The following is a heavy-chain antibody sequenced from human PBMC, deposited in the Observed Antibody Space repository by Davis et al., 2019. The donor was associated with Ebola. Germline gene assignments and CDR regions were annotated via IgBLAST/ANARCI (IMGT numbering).Heavy chain of an antibody. CDR3: ARHLGPLVGITDSGMDV. CDR1: GGSISSYY. Sequence: SETLSLTCTVSGGSISSYYWSWIRQPPGKGLEWIGSIYYSGSTYYNPSLKSRVTISVDTSKNQFSLKLSSVTAADTAVYYCARHLGPLVGITDSGMDVWGQGTTVTVSS. V-gene: IGHV4-39*01. CDR2: IYYSGST. D-gene: IGHD1-26*01. J-gene: IGHJ6*02.